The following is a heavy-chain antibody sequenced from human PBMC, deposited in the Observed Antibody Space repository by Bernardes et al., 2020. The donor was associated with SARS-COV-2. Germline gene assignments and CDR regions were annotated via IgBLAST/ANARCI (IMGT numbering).Heavy chain of an antibody. CDR3: AKIARPQWLVRYWVEP. J-gene: IGHJ5*02. Sequence: GCPLRLSCAASGFTFRSSGMHWVRQAPGKGLAWVAVITCDRSNIYYADSVKGRFTISRDNSKNTLYLQMNSLRAEDTAVYYCAKIARPQWLVRYWVEPWGKGTLVTFSP. CDR1: GFTFRSSG. CDR2: ITCDRSNI. V-gene: IGHV3-30*18. D-gene: IGHD6-19*01.